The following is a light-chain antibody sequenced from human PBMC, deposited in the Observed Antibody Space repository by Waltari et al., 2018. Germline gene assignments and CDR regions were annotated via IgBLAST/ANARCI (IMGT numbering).Light chain of an antibody. Sequence: QSALTQPRSVSGSPGQSVDIHCTGSSSDVAAYTSVSRYQHHPGKAPKLILFAVTKRPSGVPDRFSGSKSGDTASLTISGLEASDESDYCCGSYAGDSSYVFGTGTTVSVL. J-gene: IGLJ1*01. V-gene: IGLV2-11*01. CDR1: SSDVAAYTS. CDR2: AVT. CDR3: GSYAGDSSYV.